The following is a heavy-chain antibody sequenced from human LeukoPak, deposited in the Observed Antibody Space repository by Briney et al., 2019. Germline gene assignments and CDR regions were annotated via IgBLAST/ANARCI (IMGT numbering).Heavy chain of an antibody. CDR2: ISSSGSTI. CDR3: ARTEYSSGWYGPDYYYGMDV. V-gene: IGHV3-11*01. Sequence: GGSLRLSCAASGFTFSDYHMSWIRQAPGKGLEWVSYISSSGSTIYYADSVKGRFTISRDNAKNSLYLQMNSLRAEDTAVYYCARTEYSSGWYGPDYYYGMDVWGQGTTVTVSS. CDR1: GFTFSDYH. D-gene: IGHD6-19*01. J-gene: IGHJ6*02.